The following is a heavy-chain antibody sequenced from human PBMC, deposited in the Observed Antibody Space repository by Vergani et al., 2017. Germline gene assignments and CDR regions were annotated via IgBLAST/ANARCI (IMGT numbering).Heavy chain of an antibody. CDR3: DRGSAAADDY. CDR1: GFTFSSYA. D-gene: IGHD6-13*01. Sequence: EVQLLESGGGLVQPGGSLRLSCAASGFTFSSYAMSWVRQAPGKGLEWVSAISGSGGSTYYADSVKGRFTISRDNSKNTLYLQMNSLRAEVTAVYYCDRGSAAADDYWGQGTLVTVSS. J-gene: IGHJ4*02. CDR2: ISGSGGST. V-gene: IGHV3-23*01.